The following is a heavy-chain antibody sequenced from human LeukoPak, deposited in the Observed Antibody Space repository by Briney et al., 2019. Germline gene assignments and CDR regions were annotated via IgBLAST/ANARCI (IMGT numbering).Heavy chain of an antibody. J-gene: IGHJ4*02. CDR2: LHADGIER. Sequence: GGSLRLSCAASGFTLSGYWMSWVRQAPGKGLEWVARLHADGIERYYVDPVKGRFTISRDSAKNSLHLQMYSLRLDDTAVYYCARGGYSFDYLGQGTLVTVSS. CDR1: GFTLSGYW. D-gene: IGHD5-12*01. CDR3: ARGGYSFDY. V-gene: IGHV3-7*01.